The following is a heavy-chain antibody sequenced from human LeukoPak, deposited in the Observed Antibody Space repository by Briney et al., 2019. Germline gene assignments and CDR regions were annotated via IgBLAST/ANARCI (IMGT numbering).Heavy chain of an antibody. D-gene: IGHD3-10*01. Sequence: SVKVSCKASGFTFTSSALQWVRQARGQRLEWIGWIVVGSGNTNYAQKFQERVTITRDMSTSTAYMELSSLRSEDTAVYYCAAASIWFGELGLNYWGQGTLVTVSS. CDR1: GFTFTSSA. CDR3: AAASIWFGELGLNY. CDR2: IVVGSGNT. V-gene: IGHV1-58*01. J-gene: IGHJ4*02.